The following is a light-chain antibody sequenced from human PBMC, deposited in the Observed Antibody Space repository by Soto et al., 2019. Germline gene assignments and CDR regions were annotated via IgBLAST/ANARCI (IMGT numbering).Light chain of an antibody. J-gene: IGKJ2*01. CDR3: MQVLQTPPYT. V-gene: IGKV2-28*01. CDR1: QSLLHSNGYNH. Sequence: DIVMTQSPLSLPVTPGEPASISCRSSQSLLHSNGYNHLDWYLQKPGQSPLLLIYLGSNRATGDPDMCSGSGSATDFTLKISRVEAEDVGVYYRMQVLQTPPYTFGQGKKLEIK. CDR2: LGS.